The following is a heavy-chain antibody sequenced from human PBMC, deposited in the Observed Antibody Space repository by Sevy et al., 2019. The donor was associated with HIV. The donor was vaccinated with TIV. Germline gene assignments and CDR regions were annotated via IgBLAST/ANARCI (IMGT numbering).Heavy chain of an antibody. D-gene: IGHD3-10*01. J-gene: IGHJ6*02. CDR2: IRQDGSEK. Sequence: GGSLRLSCAVSGFTFRNFWMSWVRQAPGKGLEWVANIRQDGSEKYYVDSVRGRFTIPRDNAKNSLFLQLNSLRAYDTAIYYCAKSYFGSGTSYGMDLWGRGTTVTVSS. CDR3: AKSYFGSGTSYGMDL. V-gene: IGHV3-7*01. CDR1: GFTFRNFW.